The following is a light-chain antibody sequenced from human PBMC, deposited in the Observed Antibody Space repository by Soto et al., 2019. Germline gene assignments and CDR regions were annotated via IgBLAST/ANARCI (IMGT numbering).Light chain of an antibody. CDR1: QSITSF. Sequence: DIQMTQSPSSLSASVGDRVTISCRASQSITSFLNWYQQKPGTAPRLLIYRASKVTSGVPPMFSGSGSGRDFTLTISRLRSEDIATYFGQQSYSSPPWTFGQGTKVEVK. CDR2: RAS. J-gene: IGKJ1*01. V-gene: IGKV1-39*01. CDR3: QQSYSSPPWT.